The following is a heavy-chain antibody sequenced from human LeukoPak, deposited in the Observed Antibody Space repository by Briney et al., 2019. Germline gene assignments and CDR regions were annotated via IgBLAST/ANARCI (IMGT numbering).Heavy chain of an antibody. Sequence: SETLSLTCTVSGGSISSYYWSWIRQPPGKGLEWIGYIYYSGRTNYNPSLKSRVTISVDTSKNQFSLKLSSVTGADTAVYYCARVINGDYSDYWGQGTLVTVSS. J-gene: IGHJ4*02. CDR1: GGSISSYY. D-gene: IGHD4-17*01. CDR2: IYYSGRT. CDR3: ARVINGDYSDY. V-gene: IGHV4-59*01.